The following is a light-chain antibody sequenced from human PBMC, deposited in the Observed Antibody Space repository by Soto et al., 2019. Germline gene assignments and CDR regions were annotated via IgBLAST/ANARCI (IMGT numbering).Light chain of an antibody. CDR3: ATWDSSLSAGV. CDR1: SSNIGNNY. CDR2: DNN. Sequence: QSVLTQPPSVSAAPGQRVTISCSGSSSNIGNNYVSWYQQLPGTAPKLLIYDNNNRPSGIPDRFSGSKSGTSATLGITGLQTGDEADYYCATWDSSLSAGVFGTGTKV. J-gene: IGLJ1*01. V-gene: IGLV1-51*01.